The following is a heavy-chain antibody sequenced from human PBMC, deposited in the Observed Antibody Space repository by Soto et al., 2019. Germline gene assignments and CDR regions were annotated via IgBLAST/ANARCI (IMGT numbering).Heavy chain of an antibody. CDR1: VDSVSSNSAA. V-gene: IGHV6-1*01. J-gene: IGHJ4*02. CDR3: ARDGGGLDYSILH. CDR2: TYYRSKWYN. Sequence: SQTLSLTCAISVDSVSSNSAAWNWIRQSPSRGLEWLGRTYYRSKWYNDYAVSVDRSKNQFSLKLSSVTAADTAVYYCARDGGGLDYSILHWGQGTLVTVSS. D-gene: IGHD4-4*01.